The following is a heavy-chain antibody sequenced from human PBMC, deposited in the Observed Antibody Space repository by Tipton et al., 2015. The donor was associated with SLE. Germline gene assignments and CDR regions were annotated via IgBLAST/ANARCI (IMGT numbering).Heavy chain of an antibody. CDR1: GGSISSHY. V-gene: IGHV4-59*11. Sequence: TLSLTCTVSGGSISSHYWRWIRQPPGKGLEWIGNNYYSGSTNYTPSLKSRVTRSVVTSKNEFSLNLSSVTAADTAVYYCARGRYSYGSWGQGTLVTVSS. D-gene: IGHD5-18*01. J-gene: IGHJ5*02. CDR3: ARGRYSYGS. CDR2: NYYSGST.